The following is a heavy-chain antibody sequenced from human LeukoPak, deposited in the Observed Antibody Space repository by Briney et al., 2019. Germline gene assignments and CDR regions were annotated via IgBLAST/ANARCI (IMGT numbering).Heavy chain of an antibody. CDR3: ARSGSRVLPAAI. CDR1: GGSVSSGSYY. CDR2: IYYSGST. D-gene: IGHD2-2*01. J-gene: IGHJ4*02. V-gene: IGHV4-61*01. Sequence: SETLSLTCTVSGGSVSSGSYYWSWIRQPPGKGLEWLGYIYYSGSTNYNPSLKSRVTISVDTSKNQFSLKLSSVTAADTAVYYCARSGSRVLPAAIWGQGTLVTVSS.